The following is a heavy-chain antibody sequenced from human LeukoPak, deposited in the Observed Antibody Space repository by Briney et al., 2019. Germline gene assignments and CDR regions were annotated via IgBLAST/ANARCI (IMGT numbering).Heavy chain of an antibody. D-gene: IGHD2-15*01. V-gene: IGHV1-3*03. CDR1: GYTFTNYA. CDR3: ARGCSGGACYGYHLDP. CDR2: INAGNGNT. J-gene: IGHJ5*02. Sequence: ASVKVSCKASGYTFTNYAMHWVRQAPGQGLEWMGWINAGNGNTKYSQEFQGRVTITRDTSASIAYMELSSLRYDDMAVYYCARGCSGGACYGYHLDPWGQGTLVTVSS.